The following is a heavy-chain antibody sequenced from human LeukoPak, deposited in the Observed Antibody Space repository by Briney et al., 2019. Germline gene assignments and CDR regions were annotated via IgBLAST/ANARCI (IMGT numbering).Heavy chain of an antibody. CDR1: GGSFSDYY. Sequence: SETLSLTCAVSGGSFSDYYWNRIRQTPGKGLEWIGEINHSGSTNYNPSLKSRVTISVDTSQKQFSLSLRSVTAADTAVYYCARDRTRYYGSGSYGVDYWGQGTLVTVSS. D-gene: IGHD3-10*01. V-gene: IGHV4-34*01. J-gene: IGHJ4*02. CDR3: ARDRTRYYGSGSYGVDY. CDR2: INHSGST.